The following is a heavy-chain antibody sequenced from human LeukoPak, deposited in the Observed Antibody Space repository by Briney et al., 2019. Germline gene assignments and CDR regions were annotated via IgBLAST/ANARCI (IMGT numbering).Heavy chain of an antibody. CDR2: INHSGST. J-gene: IGHJ4*02. Sequence: SETLSLTCAVYGGSFSGYYWRWIRQPPGKGLEWIGEINHSGSTNYNPSLKSRVTISVDTSKNQFSLKLSSVTAADTAVYYCASAPLRQQPYDYWGQGTLVTVSS. CDR3: ASAPLRQQPYDY. V-gene: IGHV4-34*01. CDR1: GGSFSGYY. D-gene: IGHD6-13*01.